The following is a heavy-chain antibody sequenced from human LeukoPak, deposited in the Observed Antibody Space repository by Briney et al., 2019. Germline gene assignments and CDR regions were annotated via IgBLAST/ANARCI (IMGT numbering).Heavy chain of an antibody. J-gene: IGHJ4*02. D-gene: IGHD3-10*01. CDR2: ITSHGGTT. CDR3: VKDLTGSGDY. V-gene: IGHV3-64D*06. Sequence: PGGSLRLSCSASGFTFNNYAMHWVRQAPGKGLEYVSAITSHGGTTYYGDSVRGRFTISRDNSKNTVYLQMSSLRPEDTAVYYCVKDLTGSGDYWGQGTLVTVSS. CDR1: GFTFNNYA.